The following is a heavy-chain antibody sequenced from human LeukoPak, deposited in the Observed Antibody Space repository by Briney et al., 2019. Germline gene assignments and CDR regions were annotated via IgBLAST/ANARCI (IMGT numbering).Heavy chain of an antibody. D-gene: IGHD6-13*01. CDR1: GGSISSYY. CDR3: ARRDSSSDWFFDL. CDR2: VSYSGST. V-gene: IGHV4-59*08. Sequence: SERLSLTCTVSGGSISSYYWSWIRQPPGKGLESIGYVSYSGSTNYNPSLKSRVTISVDASKSQFSLKLNSVTAADTAVYFCARRDSSSDWFFDLWGRGTLVSVSS. J-gene: IGHJ2*01.